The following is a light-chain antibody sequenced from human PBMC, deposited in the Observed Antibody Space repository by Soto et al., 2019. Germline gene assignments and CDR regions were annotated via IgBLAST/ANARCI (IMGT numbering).Light chain of an antibody. CDR3: QQYDTSPPRYT. CDR1: QSLNSNF. Sequence: IVLTQSPGTLSLSPGESATLSCRASQSLNSNFLAWYQQKPGQAPRLLVYAASSRATGIPYRFSGSASGTVFTLTISRLEPEDVAVYYCQQYDTSPPRYTFGQGTKLEIK. V-gene: IGKV3-20*01. CDR2: AAS. J-gene: IGKJ2*01.